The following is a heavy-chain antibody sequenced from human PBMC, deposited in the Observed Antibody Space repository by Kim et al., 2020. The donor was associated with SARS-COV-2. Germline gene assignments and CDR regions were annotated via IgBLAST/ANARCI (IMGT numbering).Heavy chain of an antibody. J-gene: IGHJ3*01. CDR2: IKEDGTQK. CDR3: ARDPYTKAFDL. Sequence: GGSLRLSCAASGFSINTYWMFWVRQGPGKGPEWVASIKEDGTQKDYLDSIKGRFTISRDNAKNSLYLQMDRLRDEDTAVYYCARDPYTKAFDLWGQGTMV. V-gene: IGHV3-7*01. D-gene: IGHD2-2*02. CDR1: GFSINTYW.